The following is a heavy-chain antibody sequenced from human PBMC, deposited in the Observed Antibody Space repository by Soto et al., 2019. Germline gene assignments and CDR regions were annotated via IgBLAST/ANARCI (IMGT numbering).Heavy chain of an antibody. CDR1: GFTFSSYA. CDR2: ISGSGGST. D-gene: IGHD2-2*03. Sequence: GGSLRLSCAASGFTFSSYAMSWVRQAPGKGLEWVSAISGSGGSTYYADSVKGRFTISRDNSKNTLYLQMNSLRAEDTAVYYCANRPGYCSSTSCPHRWGQGTLVTVSS. CDR3: ANRPGYCSSTSCPHR. J-gene: IGHJ4*02. V-gene: IGHV3-23*01.